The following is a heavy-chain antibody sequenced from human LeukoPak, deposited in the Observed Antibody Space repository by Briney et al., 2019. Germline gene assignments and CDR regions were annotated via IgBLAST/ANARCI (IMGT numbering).Heavy chain of an antibody. J-gene: IGHJ4*02. Sequence: ASVKVSCKASGYTFTGYYIHWVRQVPGQGLEWMGWMNPNRGDTNYAQKFQGRVTMTRDTSINTAYMELDRLASDDTAVYYCAREYSGYAPGGYWGQGTLVTVSS. D-gene: IGHD5-12*01. CDR1: GYTFTGYY. CDR3: AREYSGYAPGGY. V-gene: IGHV1-2*02. CDR2: MNPNRGDT.